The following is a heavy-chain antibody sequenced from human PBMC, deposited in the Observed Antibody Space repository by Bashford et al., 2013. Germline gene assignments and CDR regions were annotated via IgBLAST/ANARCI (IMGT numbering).Heavy chain of an antibody. J-gene: IGHJ4*02. Sequence: VRQASREGAWLWVSTYFLLYESSYIYYADSVKGRFTISRDNAKNSLFLQMNSLRAEDTAVYYCARGGSNLVYWGQGTLVTVSS. CDR3: ARGGSNLVY. V-gene: IGHV3-21*01. CDR2: YFLLYESSYI. D-gene: IGHD1-26*01.